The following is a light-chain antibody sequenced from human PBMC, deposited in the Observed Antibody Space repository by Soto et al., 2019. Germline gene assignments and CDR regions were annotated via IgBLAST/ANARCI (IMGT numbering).Light chain of an antibody. V-gene: IGLV1-44*01. CDR3: AAWDDSLNGVL. Sequence: QSVLTQPPSASGTPGQRVAISCSGSSSSIGSNTVNWYQQLPGTAPKLLIYSNSLRPSGVPDRFSGSKSGTSASLAISGLESEYEAVYYCAAWDDSLNGVLFGGGTKLTVL. CDR2: SNS. CDR1: SSSIGSNT. J-gene: IGLJ2*01.